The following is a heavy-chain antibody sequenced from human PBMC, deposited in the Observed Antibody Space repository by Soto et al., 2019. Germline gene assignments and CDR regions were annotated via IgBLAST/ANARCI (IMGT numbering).Heavy chain of an antibody. D-gene: IGHD2-2*01. CDR2: IYSGGST. CDR1: GFTVSSNY. Sequence: PGGSLRLSCAASGFTVSSNYMSWVRQAPGKGLEWVSVIYSGGSTYYADSVKGRFTISRDNSKNTLYLQMNSLRAEDTAVYYCARTHRVVPAAMWYNWNYPPEYWGQGTLVTVSS. V-gene: IGHV3-66*01. J-gene: IGHJ4*02. CDR3: ARTHRVVPAAMWYNWNYPPEY.